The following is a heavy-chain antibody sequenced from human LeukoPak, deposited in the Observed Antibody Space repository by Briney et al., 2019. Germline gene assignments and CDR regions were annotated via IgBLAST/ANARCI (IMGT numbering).Heavy chain of an antibody. CDR1: GFSINSRSDY. D-gene: IGHD4/OR15-4a*01. CDR3: ARRPGEYGGNDFDY. CDR2: IYYSGST. J-gene: IGHJ4*02. V-gene: IGHV4-39*01. Sequence: SETLSLTCTVSGFSINSRSDYWGWIRQPPGKRLEWIGSIYYSGSTHYNPSLKSRVTMSIDTSKNQFSLRLSSVTAADTAVYYCARRPGEYGGNDFDYWGQGTLVTVSS.